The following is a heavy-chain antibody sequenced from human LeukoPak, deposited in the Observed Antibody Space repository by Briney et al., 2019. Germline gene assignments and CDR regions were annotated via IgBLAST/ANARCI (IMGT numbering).Heavy chain of an antibody. CDR3: ADRGEQQLVTGGY. D-gene: IGHD6-13*01. CDR1: GGSFSGYY. CDR2: INHSGST. V-gene: IGHV4-34*01. J-gene: IGHJ4*02. Sequence: SETQSLTCAVYGGSFSGYYWSWIRQPPGKGLEWIGEINHSGSTNYNPSLKSRVTISVDTSKNQFYLKLSSVTAADTAVYYCADRGEQQLVTGGYWGQGTLVTVPS.